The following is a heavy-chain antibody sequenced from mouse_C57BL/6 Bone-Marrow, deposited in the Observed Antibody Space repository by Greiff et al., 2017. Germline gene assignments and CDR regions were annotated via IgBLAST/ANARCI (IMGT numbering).Heavy chain of an antibody. V-gene: IGHV1-55*01. CDR1: GYTFTSYW. Sequence: VQLQQPGAELVKPGASVTMSCKASGYTFTSYWITWVKQRPGQGLEWIGDIYPGSGSTNYNEKFKSKATLTVDTSSSTAYMQLSSLTSEDSAVYYYARDYYGNCYFDYWDQGTTLTVSS. CDR3: ARDYYGNCYFDY. J-gene: IGHJ2*01. D-gene: IGHD2-1*01. CDR2: IYPGSGST.